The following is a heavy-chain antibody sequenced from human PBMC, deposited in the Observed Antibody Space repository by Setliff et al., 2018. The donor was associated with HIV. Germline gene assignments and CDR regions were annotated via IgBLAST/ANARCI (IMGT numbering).Heavy chain of an antibody. V-gene: IGHV1-69*13. CDR1: GGTFSSYA. CDR2: IIPIFGTA. J-gene: IGHJ3*02. CDR3: ARDYPYYDSSGYSYLDAFDI. D-gene: IGHD3-22*01. Sequence: ASVKVSCKASGGTFSSYAISWVRQAPGQGLEWMGGIIPIFGTANYAQKFQGRVTIIADESTSTAYMELSSLRSEGTAVYYCARDYPYYDSSGYSYLDAFDIWGQGTMVTVSS.